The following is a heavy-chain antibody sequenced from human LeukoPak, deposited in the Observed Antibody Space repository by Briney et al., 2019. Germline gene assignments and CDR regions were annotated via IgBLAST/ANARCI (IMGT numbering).Heavy chain of an antibody. J-gene: IGHJ5*02. CDR1: GITFSNSA. Sequence: PGGSLRLSCAASGITFSNSAMSRVRQAPGRGLEWVSGISGRGGRTYYADYVKGRFTISRDNSKNTLYLQMNSLRAEDTAVYYCAKEAYCGGDCSRWFDPWGQGTLVTVSS. CDR3: AKEAYCGGDCSRWFDP. CDR2: ISGRGGRT. V-gene: IGHV3-23*01. D-gene: IGHD2-21*02.